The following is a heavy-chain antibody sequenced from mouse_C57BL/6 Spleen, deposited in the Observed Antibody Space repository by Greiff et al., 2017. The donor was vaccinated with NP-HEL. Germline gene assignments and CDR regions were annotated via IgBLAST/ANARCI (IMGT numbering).Heavy chain of an antibody. V-gene: IGHV5-12*01. D-gene: IGHD2-3*01. CDR3: ARRGMDWYFDV. Sequence: EVNVVESGGGLVQPGGSLKLSCAASGFTFSDYYMYWVRQTPEKRLEWVAYISNGGGSTYYPDTVKGRFTISRDNAKNTLYLQMSRLKSEDTAMYYCARRGMDWYFDVWGTGTTVTVSS. CDR2: ISNGGGST. CDR1: GFTFSDYY. J-gene: IGHJ1*03.